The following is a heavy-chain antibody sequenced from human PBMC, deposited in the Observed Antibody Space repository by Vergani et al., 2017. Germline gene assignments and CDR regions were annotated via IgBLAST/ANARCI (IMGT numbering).Heavy chain of an antibody. V-gene: IGHV5-51*01. D-gene: IGHD3-22*01. CDR3: ARGNYYDSSGYPYNWFDP. CDR1: GYSFTNYW. Sequence: EVQLVQSGAEVKKPGESLKISCQISGYSFTNYWIGWVRQMPGKGLEWMGIIHPADSDTRYSPSFQGQVTISVDKSISTAYLQRSSLRASDSAMYYCARGNYYDSSGYPYNWFDPWGQGTLVTVSS. J-gene: IGHJ5*02. CDR2: IHPADSDT.